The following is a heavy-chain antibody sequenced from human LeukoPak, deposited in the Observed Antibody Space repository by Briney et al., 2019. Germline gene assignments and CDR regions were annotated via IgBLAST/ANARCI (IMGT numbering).Heavy chain of an antibody. J-gene: IGHJ4*02. V-gene: IGHV4-59*01. CDR2: ISNSGRT. D-gene: IGHD3-10*01. Sequence: SETLSLTCTVTGLSISNYYWTGIRQPPGKDLEWIGYISNSGRTSYNPSLESRVTISEDTATNQISLKLRSVTAADTAFYYCARSIAIRVVRHGAFDYWGQGSLVTVSS. CDR3: ARSIAIRVVRHGAFDY. CDR1: GLSISNYY.